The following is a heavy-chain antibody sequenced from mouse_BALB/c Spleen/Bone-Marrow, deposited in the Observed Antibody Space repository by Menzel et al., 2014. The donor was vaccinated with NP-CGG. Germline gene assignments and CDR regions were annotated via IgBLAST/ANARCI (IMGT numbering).Heavy chain of an antibody. D-gene: IGHD2-10*02. CDR2: IDPANGNT. V-gene: IGHV14-3*02. CDR3: AGSGGYGNYLAWFAY. CDR1: GFNIKDTY. Sequence: VQLQQSGAELVKPGASVKLSCTASGFNIKDTYMHWVKQRPEQGLEWIGRIDPANGNTKYDPKFQGKATITADTSSNTAYLQLSSLTSEDTAVYYCAGSGGYGNYLAWFAYWGQGTLVTVPA. J-gene: IGHJ3*01.